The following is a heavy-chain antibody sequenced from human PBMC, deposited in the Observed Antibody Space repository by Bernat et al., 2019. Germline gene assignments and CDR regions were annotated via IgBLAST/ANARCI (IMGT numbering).Heavy chain of an antibody. CDR2: ISGSGGST. CDR1: GFTFSSYA. CDR3: AKRIAATNYYYGMDV. J-gene: IGHJ6*02. D-gene: IGHD6-25*01. Sequence: EVQLLESGVGLVQPGGSLRLSCAASGFTFSSYAMSWVRQAPGKGLEWVSAISGSGGSTYYADSVKGRFTISRDNSKNTLYLQMNSLRAEDTAVYYCAKRIAATNYYYGMDVWGQGTTVTVSS. V-gene: IGHV3-23*01.